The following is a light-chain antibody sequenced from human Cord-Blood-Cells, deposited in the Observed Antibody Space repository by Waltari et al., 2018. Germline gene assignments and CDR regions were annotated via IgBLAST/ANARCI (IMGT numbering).Light chain of an antibody. CDR3: CSYAGSWV. Sequence: QSALTQPRSVSGAPGQSVTISCTGTSTDVGGFNYVSWYQQHPGKVPKLMIYDVSKRPSGVPDRFSGSKSGNTSSLTISGLQAEDEADYYCCSYAGSWVFGGGTKLTVL. V-gene: IGLV2-11*01. CDR1: STDVGGFNY. CDR2: DVS. J-gene: IGLJ3*02.